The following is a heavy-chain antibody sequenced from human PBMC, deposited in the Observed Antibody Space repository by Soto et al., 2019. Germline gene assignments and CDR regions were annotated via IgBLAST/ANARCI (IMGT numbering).Heavy chain of an antibody. Sequence: QLQLQESGSGLVKPSQTLSLTCAVSGGSISSGNSYAWSWIRQPPGKGLEWIGSISHTGRTSYNPSLKCRVTMSVDKSKTQFSLKLSSVTAADMAVYYCARAVAPYLGTWFDPWGQGSLVIVSS. V-gene: IGHV4-30-2*01. CDR1: GGSISSGNSYA. J-gene: IGHJ5*02. CDR3: ARAVAPYLGTWFDP. D-gene: IGHD3-16*01. CDR2: ISHTGRT.